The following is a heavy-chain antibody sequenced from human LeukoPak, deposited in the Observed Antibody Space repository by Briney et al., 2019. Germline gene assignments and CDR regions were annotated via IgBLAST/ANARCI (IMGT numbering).Heavy chain of an antibody. CDR1: GGTFSSYA. D-gene: IGHD3-9*01. CDR2: IIPIFGTA. J-gene: IGHJ5*02. V-gene: IGHV1-69*06. CDR3: ARPVYYDILTGYSGRNWFDP. Sequence: ASVKVSCKASGGTFSSYAISWVRQAPGQGLEWMGGIIPIFGTANYAQKFQGRVTITADKSTSTAYMELSSLRSEDTAVYYCARPVYYDILTGYSGRNWFDPWGQGTPVTVSS.